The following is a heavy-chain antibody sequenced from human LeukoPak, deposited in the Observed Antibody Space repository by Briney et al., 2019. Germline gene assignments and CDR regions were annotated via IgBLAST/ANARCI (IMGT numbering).Heavy chain of an antibody. J-gene: IGHJ4*02. CDR1: GYSISSGYY. CDR2: IYHSGST. V-gene: IGHV4-38-2*02. D-gene: IGHD4-17*01. Sequence: PSETLSLTCAVSGYSISSGYYWGWIRQSPGKGLEWIASIYHSGSTYFNPSLKSRVTISVDTSRNQFSLKLSSVTAADTAVYYCAREGYGDYYFDYWGQGTLVTVSS. CDR3: AREGYGDYYFDY.